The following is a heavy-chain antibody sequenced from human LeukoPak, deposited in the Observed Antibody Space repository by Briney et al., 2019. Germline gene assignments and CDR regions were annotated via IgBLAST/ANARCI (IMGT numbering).Heavy chain of an antibody. CDR2: IIAYNGNT. V-gene: IGHV1-18*01. Sequence: GASVKVSCKASGYTFTNYGIGWVRQAPGQGLEWMGWIIAYNGNTNYAQRLQDRVTMTTDTSTSTAYMELRSLRSDDTAVYYCARLLSDGYSPFDSWGQGTLVTVSS. CDR3: ARLLSDGYSPFDS. CDR1: GYTFTNYG. J-gene: IGHJ4*02. D-gene: IGHD5-24*01.